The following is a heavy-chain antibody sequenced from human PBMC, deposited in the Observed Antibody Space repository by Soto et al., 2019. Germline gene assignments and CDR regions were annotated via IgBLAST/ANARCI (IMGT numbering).Heavy chain of an antibody. Sequence: QVQLQESSPGLVKPSETLSLTCTVSGGSMKNFFWSWIRQPPGKGLEWIGYIPYSGGPTYTPSLKSRVSIAIDTCRNQFSLRLTSVTTADTAVYYCAASEVGLISVLGTWGQGTQVTVSS. D-gene: IGHD3-10*02. CDR1: GGSMKNFF. V-gene: IGHV4-59*01. CDR3: AASEVGLISVLGT. J-gene: IGHJ5*02. CDR2: IPYSGGP.